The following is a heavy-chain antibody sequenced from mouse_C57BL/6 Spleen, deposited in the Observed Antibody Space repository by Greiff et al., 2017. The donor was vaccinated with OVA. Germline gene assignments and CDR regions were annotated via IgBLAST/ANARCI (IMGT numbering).Heavy chain of an antibody. D-gene: IGHD1-1*01. J-gene: IGHJ1*03. V-gene: IGHV1-82*01. CDR1: GYAFSSSW. Sequence: VQLKESGPELVKPGASVKISCKASGYAFSSSWMNWVKQRPGKGLEWIGRIYPGDGDTNYNGKFKGKATLTADKSSSTAYMQLSSLTSEDSAVDFCANYYGSSYWYFDVWGTGTTVTVSS. CDR2: IYPGDGDT. CDR3: ANYYGSSYWYFDV.